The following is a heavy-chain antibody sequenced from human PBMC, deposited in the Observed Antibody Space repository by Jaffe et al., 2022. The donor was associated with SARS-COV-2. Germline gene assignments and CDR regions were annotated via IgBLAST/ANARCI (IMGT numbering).Heavy chain of an antibody. J-gene: IGHJ3*02. V-gene: IGHV3-30*04. CDR3: AREPGAFDI. Sequence: QVQLVESGGGVVQPGRSLRLSCTASGFTFSSYAMHWVRQAPGKGLEWVAFISYDGGNKYYADSVKGRFTISRDNSKNTLYLQMNSLRVEDTAVYYCAREPGAFDIWGQGTMVTVSS. CDR2: ISYDGGNK. CDR1: GFTFSSYA.